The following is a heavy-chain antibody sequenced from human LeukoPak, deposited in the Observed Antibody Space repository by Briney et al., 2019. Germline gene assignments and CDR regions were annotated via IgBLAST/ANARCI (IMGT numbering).Heavy chain of an antibody. J-gene: IGHJ5*02. CDR1: GGTFSNYA. D-gene: IGHD3-22*01. CDR2: IIRIFRTT. V-gene: IGHV1-69*13. CDR3: ARLVPEDSSGFYFGWFDP. Sequence: VASVKVSCKASGGTFSNYAISWVRQAPGQGLEWMGGIIRIFRTTNYAQKFQGRVTITADESTSTAYMELSSLRSEDTAVYYCARLVPEDSSGFYFGWFDPWGQGTLVTVSS.